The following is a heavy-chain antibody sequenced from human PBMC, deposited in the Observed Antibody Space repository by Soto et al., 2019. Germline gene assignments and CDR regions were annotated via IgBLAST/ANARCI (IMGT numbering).Heavy chain of an antibody. V-gene: IGHV5-51*01. CDR3: ARQDTAMVRNYYYYGMDV. CDR2: IYPGDSDT. D-gene: IGHD5-18*01. Sequence: GESLKISCKGSGYSFTSYWIGWVRQMPGKGLEWMGIIYPGDSDTRYSPSFQGQVTISADKSISTAYLQWSSLKASDTAMYYCARQDTAMVRNYYYYGMDVWGQGTTVTVSS. J-gene: IGHJ6*02. CDR1: GYSFTSYW.